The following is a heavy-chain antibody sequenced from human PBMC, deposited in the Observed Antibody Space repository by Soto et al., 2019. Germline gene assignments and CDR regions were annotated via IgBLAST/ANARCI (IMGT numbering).Heavy chain of an antibody. CDR1: GYTFTGYY. J-gene: IGHJ6*02. CDR2: INPNSGGT. V-gene: IGHV1-2*04. D-gene: IGHD6-13*01. Sequence: GASVKVSCKASGYTFTGYYMHLVRQAPGQGLEWMGWINPNSGGTNYAQKFQGWVTMTRDTSISTAYMELSRLRSDDTAGYYCASATGSLAAAGTGYYYYGMDVWGQGTTVTVSS. CDR3: ASATGSLAAAGTGYYYYGMDV.